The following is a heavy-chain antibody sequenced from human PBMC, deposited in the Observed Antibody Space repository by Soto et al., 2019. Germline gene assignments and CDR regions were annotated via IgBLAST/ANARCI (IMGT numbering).Heavy chain of an antibody. V-gene: IGHV3-30*18. Sequence: GESLKISCAASEFTFSNFAMHWVRQAPGKGLEWVAVISYDGDDKKFADSVKGRFTISRDNSKNTLFLQMNSLRPEDTAVYFCAKDSGRGSADYYFDYWGRGTLVTVSS. CDR1: EFTFSNFA. CDR3: AKDSGRGSADYYFDY. D-gene: IGHD3-10*01. J-gene: IGHJ4*02. CDR2: ISYDGDDK.